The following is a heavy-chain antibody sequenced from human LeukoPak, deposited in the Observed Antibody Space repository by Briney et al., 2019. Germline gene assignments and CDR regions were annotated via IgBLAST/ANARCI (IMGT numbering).Heavy chain of an antibody. CDR3: ARDDSSGPYYFDY. J-gene: IGHJ4*02. CDR2: ISSSGSTI. V-gene: IGHV3-11*01. Sequence: GGSLRLSCAASGFTFSDYYMSWIRQAPWKGLEWVSYISSSGSTIYYADSVKGRFTISRDNAKNSLYLQMNSLRAEDTAVYYCARDDSSGPYYFDYWGQGTLVTVSS. D-gene: IGHD3-22*01. CDR1: GFTFSDYY.